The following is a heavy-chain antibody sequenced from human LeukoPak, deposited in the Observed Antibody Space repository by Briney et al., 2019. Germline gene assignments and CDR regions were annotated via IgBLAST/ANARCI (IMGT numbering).Heavy chain of an antibody. D-gene: IGHD4-23*01. Sequence: PGGSLRLSCAAAGFTFSSYEMNWVRQAPGKGLEWVAIISYDRSNNYYADSVKGRFTISRDNSKSTLYLQMNSLTAEDTAVYYCARDSYGGGAFDIWGQGTMVTVSS. CDR2: ISYDRSNN. V-gene: IGHV3-30*14. CDR3: ARDSYGGGAFDI. CDR1: GFTFSSYE. J-gene: IGHJ3*02.